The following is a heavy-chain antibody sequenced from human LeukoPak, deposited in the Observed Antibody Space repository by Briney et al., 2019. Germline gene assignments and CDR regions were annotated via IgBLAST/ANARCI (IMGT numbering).Heavy chain of an antibody. D-gene: IGHD3-16*01. CDR1: GFTFTSSA. CDR2: IVVGSGNT. J-gene: IGHJ4*02. CDR3: AAWGREGDFDY. Sequence: SVKVSCKASGFTFTSSAVQWVRQARGQRLEWIGWIVVGSGNTNYAQKFQERVTITRDMSTSTAYMELSSLRSEDTAVYYCAAWGREGDFDYWGKEPLVTVSS. V-gene: IGHV1-58*01.